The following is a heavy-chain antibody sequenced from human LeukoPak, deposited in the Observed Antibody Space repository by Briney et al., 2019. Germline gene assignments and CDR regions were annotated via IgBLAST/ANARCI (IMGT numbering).Heavy chain of an antibody. J-gene: IGHJ4*02. D-gene: IGHD6-6*01. CDR1: GFTFSSYA. CDR3: AKDLEALTSSSPFDY. Sequence: SGGSLRLSCAASGFTFSSYAMSWVRQAPGKGLEWVSAISGSGGSTYYADSVKGRFTISRDNSKNTLYLQMNSLRAEDTAVYYCAKDLEALTSSSPFDYWGQGTLVTVSS. V-gene: IGHV3-23*01. CDR2: ISGSGGST.